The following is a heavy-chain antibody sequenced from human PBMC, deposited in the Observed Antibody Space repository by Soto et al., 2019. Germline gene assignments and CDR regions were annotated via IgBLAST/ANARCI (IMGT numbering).Heavy chain of an antibody. D-gene: IGHD3-22*01. CDR1: GDSLSSGGYY. CDR2: IYYTGST. V-gene: IGHV4-31*03. CDR3: ARDWGLDGSGYYVTFDF. J-gene: IGHJ3*01. Sequence: SEPLSLTCTVSGDSLSSGGYYWSWIRQHPGKGLEWIGYIYYTGSTYYNPSLKSRVTISVDTSKNQFSLKLTSVTAADTAVHYCARDWGLDGSGYYVTFDFWGQGTMVTVSS.